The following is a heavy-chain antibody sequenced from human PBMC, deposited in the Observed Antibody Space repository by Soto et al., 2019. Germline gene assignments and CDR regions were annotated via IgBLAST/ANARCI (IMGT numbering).Heavy chain of an antibody. CDR1: GGSINSGDYY. CDR2: IYYSGST. CDR3: ATVPTYYYDSNGYANAFDI. V-gene: IGHV4-30-4*01. J-gene: IGHJ3*02. D-gene: IGHD3-22*01. Sequence: SETLSLTCTVSGGSINSGDYYWSWIRQPPGKGLEWIGYIYYSGSTYHNPSLKSRINISRDTSKNQFSLRLKSVTVADTAVYYCATVPTYYYDSNGYANAFDIWGPGTMVTVSS.